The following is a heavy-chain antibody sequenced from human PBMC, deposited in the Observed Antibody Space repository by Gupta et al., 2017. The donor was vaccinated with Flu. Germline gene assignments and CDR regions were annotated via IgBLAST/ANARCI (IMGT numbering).Heavy chain of an antibody. CDR1: GFTFSSFS. CDR3: AKHIVGSSGAH. Sequence: QLFESGGKFVQPGETLTLSCAAPGFTFSSFSMSWVRQAPGKGLEWVAAISASADRTYYAAPVKGRFTISRDNSDSTLYLQMTSLQAEDTALYYCAKHIVGSSGAHWGQGTRVTVSP. J-gene: IGHJ4*02. CDR2: ISASADRT. D-gene: IGHD1-26*01. V-gene: IGHV3-23*01.